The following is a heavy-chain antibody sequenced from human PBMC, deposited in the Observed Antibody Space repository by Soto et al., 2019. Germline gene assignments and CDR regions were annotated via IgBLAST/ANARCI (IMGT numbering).Heavy chain of an antibody. Sequence: EVQLVESGGGLVQPGGSLRLSCAASGFTVSRNFMNWVRQAPGKGLEWVSVIHSGGSTYYADSVKGRFTISRDNSKNTLYLQMNSLRAEDTAVYYCARGGPRSSGYDPFDYWGQGPLVTVSS. CDR2: IHSGGST. V-gene: IGHV3-66*01. CDR1: GFTVSRNF. CDR3: ARGGPRSSGYDPFDY. J-gene: IGHJ4*02. D-gene: IGHD3-22*01.